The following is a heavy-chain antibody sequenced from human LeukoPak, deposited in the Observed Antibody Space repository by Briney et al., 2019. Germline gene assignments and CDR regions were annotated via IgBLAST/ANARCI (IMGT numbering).Heavy chain of an antibody. V-gene: IGHV4-61*02. D-gene: IGHD3-3*01. CDR2: IYTSGST. CDR3: ARDAEGLLKWAGTFDI. J-gene: IGHJ3*02. CDR1: GGSISSGSYY. Sequence: ASETLSLTCTVSGGSISSGSYYWSWIRQPAGKGLEWIGRIYTSGSTNYNPSLKSRVTISVDTSKNQFSLKLSSVTAADTAVYYCARDAEGLLKWAGTFDIWGQGTMVTVSS.